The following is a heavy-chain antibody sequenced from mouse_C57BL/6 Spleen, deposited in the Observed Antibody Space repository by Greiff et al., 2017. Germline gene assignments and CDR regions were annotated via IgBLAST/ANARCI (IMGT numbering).Heavy chain of an antibody. CDR3: ARVDYGPYFDV. D-gene: IGHD1-2*01. J-gene: IGHJ1*03. V-gene: IGHV5-16*01. CDR1: GFTFSDYY. CDR2: INYDGSST. Sequence: EVKLVESEGGLVQPGSSMKLSCTASGFTFSDYYMAWVRQVPEKGLEWVANINYDGSSTYYLDSLKSRFIISRDNAKNILYLQMSSLKAEDTATYYCARVDYGPYFDVWGTGTTVTVSS.